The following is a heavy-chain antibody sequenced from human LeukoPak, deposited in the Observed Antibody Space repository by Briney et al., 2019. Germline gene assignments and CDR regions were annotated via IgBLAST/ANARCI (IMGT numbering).Heavy chain of an antibody. J-gene: IGHJ4*02. CDR1: GGSFSGYY. Sequence: PSETLSLTCAVYGGSFSGYYWSWIRQPPGKGLEWIGEINHSGSTNYNPSLKSRVTISVDTSKNQFSLKLSSVTAADTAVYYCAKDHGSPDSYSGWYGHWGQGTLVTVSS. D-gene: IGHD6-19*01. CDR3: AKDHGSPDSYSGWYGH. V-gene: IGHV4-34*01. CDR2: INHSGST.